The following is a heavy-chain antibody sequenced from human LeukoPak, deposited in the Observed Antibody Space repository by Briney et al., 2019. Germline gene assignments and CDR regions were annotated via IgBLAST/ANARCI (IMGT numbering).Heavy chain of an antibody. V-gene: IGHV4-34*01. Sequence: PSETLSLTCTVSGGSISSYYWSWIRQPPGKGLEWIGEINHSGSTNYNPSLKSRVTISVDTSKNQFSLKLSSVTAADTAVYYCARRVAYYDSSGYQFDPWGQGTLVTVSS. D-gene: IGHD3-22*01. CDR3: ARRVAYYDSSGYQFDP. CDR1: GGSISSYY. J-gene: IGHJ5*02. CDR2: INHSGST.